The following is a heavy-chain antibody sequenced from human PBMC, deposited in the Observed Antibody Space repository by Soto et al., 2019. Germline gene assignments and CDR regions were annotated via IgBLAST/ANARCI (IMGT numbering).Heavy chain of an antibody. CDR3: ARDRMGRCFGWFES. CDR2: IYYSGST. J-gene: IGHJ5*01. V-gene: IGHV4-59*01. D-gene: IGHD2-8*01. Sequence: PPGKGLEWIGYIYYSGSTNYNPSLKSRVTISVDTSKNQFSLKLSSVTAADTAVYYCARDRMGRCFGWFESWRKGSPVTVSS.